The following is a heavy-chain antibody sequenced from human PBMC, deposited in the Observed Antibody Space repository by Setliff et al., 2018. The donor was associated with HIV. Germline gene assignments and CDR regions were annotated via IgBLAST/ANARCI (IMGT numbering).Heavy chain of an antibody. J-gene: IGHJ3*02. CDR2: IIPIFGTA. D-gene: IGHD1-26*01. CDR3: ARDRVVGAPNAFDI. Sequence: SVKVSCKPSGYTFTTYGLSWVRQAPGQGLEWMGGIIPIFGTANYAQKFQGRVTITTDESTSTAYMELSSLRSEDTAVYYCARDRVVGAPNAFDIWGQGTMVTVSS. V-gene: IGHV1-69*05. CDR1: GYTFTTYG.